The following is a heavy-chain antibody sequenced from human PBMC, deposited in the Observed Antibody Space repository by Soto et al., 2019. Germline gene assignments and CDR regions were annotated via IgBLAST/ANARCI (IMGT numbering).Heavy chain of an antibody. Sequence: EVQLVESGGGLIQPGGSLRLSCAASGVSIISHYMSWVRQAPGKGLEWISLIYACGSTFYADSVKGRFTISRDNSKNTLYLQMDSLTAEDTAVYYCASGENGYNKFYFDFWGQGTLVTVSS. J-gene: IGHJ4*02. CDR2: IYACGST. CDR3: ASGENGYNKFYFDF. V-gene: IGHV3-53*01. CDR1: GVSIISHY. D-gene: IGHD5-12*01.